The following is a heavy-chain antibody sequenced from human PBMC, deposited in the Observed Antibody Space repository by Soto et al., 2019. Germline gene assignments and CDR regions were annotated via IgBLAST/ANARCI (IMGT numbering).Heavy chain of an antibody. V-gene: IGHV3-23*01. J-gene: IGHJ4*02. D-gene: IGHD6-19*01. CDR2: ISGSSGST. CDR1: GFTFSSYA. Sequence: GGSLRLSCAASGFTFSSYAMSWVRQAPGKGLEWVSAISGSSGSTYYADSVKGRFTISRDNSKNTLYLQMNSLRAEDTAVYYCANTGSGWYGEIDYWGQGTLVTVSS. CDR3: ANTGSGWYGEIDY.